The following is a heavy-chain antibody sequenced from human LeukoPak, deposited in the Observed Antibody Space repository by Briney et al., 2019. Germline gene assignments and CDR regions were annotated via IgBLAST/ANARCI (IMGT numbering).Heavy chain of an antibody. V-gene: IGHV4-39*01. CDR2: IHYDGTT. J-gene: IGHJ4*02. D-gene: IGHD6-19*01. CDR3: ARRPGSGWFFDY. CDR1: GGSISSSDYY. Sequence: SETLSLTCTVSGGSISSSDYYWGWIRQPPGKALEWIGTIHYDGTTYYNPSPKSRVTISVDTSNNQFSLKVTSVTAADTAVFYCARRPGSGWFFDYWGQGTLATVSS.